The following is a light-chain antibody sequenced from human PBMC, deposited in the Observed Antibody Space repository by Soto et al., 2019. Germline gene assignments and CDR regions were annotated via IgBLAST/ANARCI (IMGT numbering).Light chain of an antibody. CDR1: SSDVGSYNY. J-gene: IGLJ3*02. Sequence: QSALTQPASVSGSPGQSITISCTGTSSDVGSYNYVSWYQQHPAKAPKLMIYDVSNRPSGVSNRFSGSKSGNTASLTISGLQSEDDADYYFSSYTTSSTRVFGGGTKLTVL. V-gene: IGLV2-14*01. CDR3: SSYTTSSTRV. CDR2: DVS.